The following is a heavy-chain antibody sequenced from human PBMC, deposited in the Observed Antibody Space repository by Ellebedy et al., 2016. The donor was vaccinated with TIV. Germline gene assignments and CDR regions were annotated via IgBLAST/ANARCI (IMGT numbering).Heavy chain of an antibody. D-gene: IGHD2-8*02. V-gene: IGHV3-23*01. Sequence: GESLKISCETSGFTFSEFGLSWVRQAPGKGLEWVASISKTGNGTYYADSVKGRFTISKDNSNKTVSLRGTRLRAEDTALYYCARVGSCTGGSCFFFDHWGQGTLVTVSS. CDR3: ARVGSCTGGSCFFFDH. J-gene: IGHJ4*02. CDR2: ISKTGNGT. CDR1: GFTFSEFG.